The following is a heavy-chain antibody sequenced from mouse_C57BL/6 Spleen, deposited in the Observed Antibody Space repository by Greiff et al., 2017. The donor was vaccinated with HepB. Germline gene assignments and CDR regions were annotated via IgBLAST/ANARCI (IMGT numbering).Heavy chain of an antibody. CDR2: IYPRSGNT. CDR3: ANYYGSSPAWFAY. V-gene: IGHV1-81*01. J-gene: IGHJ3*01. CDR1: GYTFTSYG. D-gene: IGHD1-1*01. Sequence: VQLVESGAELARPGASVKLSCKASGYTFTSYGISWVKQRTGQGLEWIGEIYPRSGNTYYNEKLKGKATLTADKSSSTAYMELRSLTSEDSAVYFCANYYGSSPAWFAYWGQGTLVTVSA.